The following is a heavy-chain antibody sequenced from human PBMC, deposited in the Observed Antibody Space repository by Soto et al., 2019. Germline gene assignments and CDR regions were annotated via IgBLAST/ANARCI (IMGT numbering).Heavy chain of an antibody. J-gene: IGHJ6*04. D-gene: IGHD2-15*01. CDR1: GFTVSSKY. V-gene: IGHV3-66*01. CDR2: IQSGGPT. CDR3: ARDDVLCDGGRCYGVPLDV. Sequence: GGSLRLSCAASGFTVSSKYMSWVRQAPGKGLEWVSLIQSGGPTYYADSVKGRFTISRDTSENTVHLQMDSLRAEDTAIYYCARDDVLCDGGRCYGVPLDVWGKGTTLTVSS.